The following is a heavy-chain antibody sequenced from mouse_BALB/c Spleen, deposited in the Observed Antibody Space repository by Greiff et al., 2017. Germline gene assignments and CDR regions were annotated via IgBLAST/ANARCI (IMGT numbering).Heavy chain of an antibody. V-gene: IGHV1-4*01. J-gene: IGHJ2*01. CDR2: INPSSGYT. D-gene: IGHD2-2*01. CDR1: GYTFTSYT. Sequence: VKLMESGAELARPGASVKMSCKASGYTFTSYTMHWVKQRPGQGLEWIGYINPSSGYTNYNQKFKDKATLTADKSSSTAYMQLSSLTSEDSAVYYCARWLPYYFDYWGQGTTLTVSS. CDR3: ARWLPYYFDY.